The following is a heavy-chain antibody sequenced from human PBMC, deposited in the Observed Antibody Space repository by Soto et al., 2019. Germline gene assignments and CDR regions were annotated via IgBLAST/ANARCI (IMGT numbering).Heavy chain of an antibody. J-gene: IGHJ6*02. V-gene: IGHV6-1*01. CDR2: TYYKSKWNN. CDR3: TGITWFRGMDV. CDR1: VASVSSNSAG. D-gene: IGHD3-10*01. Sequence: SQALSRTSVISVASVSSNSAGCNCIRKSPSRGLEWLGRTYYKSKWNNDYALSVKSRITINPDTSKNQFSLHLYSVTPEDTAVYYCTGITWFRGMDVWGQGTPVTVSS.